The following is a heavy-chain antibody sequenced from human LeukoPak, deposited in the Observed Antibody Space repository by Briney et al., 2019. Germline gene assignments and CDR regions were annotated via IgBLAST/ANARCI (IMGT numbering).Heavy chain of an antibody. Sequence: GGSLRLCCAASGFTFSSYAMSWVRQAPGKGLEWVSAISGSGGSTYYADSVKGRFTISRDNSKNTLYLQMNSLRAEDTAVYYCAKYSGRATTTGDYFDYWGQGTLVTVSS. CDR1: GFTFSSYA. CDR2: ISGSGGST. V-gene: IGHV3-23*01. CDR3: AKYSGRATTTGDYFDY. D-gene: IGHD1-26*01. J-gene: IGHJ4*02.